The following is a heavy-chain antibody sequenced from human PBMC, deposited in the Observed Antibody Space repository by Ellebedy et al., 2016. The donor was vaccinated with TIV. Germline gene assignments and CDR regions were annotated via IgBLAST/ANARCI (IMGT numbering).Heavy chain of an antibody. V-gene: IGHV3-30*02. J-gene: IGHJ4*02. D-gene: IGHD3-10*01. CDR2: MQYDGSTK. CDR3: AKGSFPFGDKSERIYSFQY. Sequence: PGGSLRLSCAASGFTFSYYGMHWVRQAPGKGLEWVAFMQYDGSTKYYGDSVKCRFTISTHNSRNTLYLQMTNLRTEDTAVYYCAKGSFPFGDKSERIYSFQYWGQGTLVTVSS. CDR1: GFTFSYYG.